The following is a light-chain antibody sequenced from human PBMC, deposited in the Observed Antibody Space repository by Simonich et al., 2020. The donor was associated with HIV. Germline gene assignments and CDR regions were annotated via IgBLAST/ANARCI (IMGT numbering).Light chain of an antibody. V-gene: IGKV4-1*01. J-gene: IGKJ1*01. CDR1: QSVLYSSNNKNY. CDR2: WAS. Sequence: DIVMTQSPDSLAVALGESATINCKSSQSVLYSSNNKNYLAWYQQKLGQPPKLLIYWASTRESGVPARFSGSGSGTDFTLTISSLQAEDVAVYYCQQYYRTPPTFGQGTKVEIK. CDR3: QQYYRTPPT.